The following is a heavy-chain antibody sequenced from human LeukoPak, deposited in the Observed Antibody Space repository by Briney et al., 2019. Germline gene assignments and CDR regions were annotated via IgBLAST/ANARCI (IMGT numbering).Heavy chain of an antibody. D-gene: IGHD4-11*01. CDR2: IYHSGST. V-gene: IGHV4-59*01. CDR1: GGSISSYY. J-gene: IGHJ3*02. Sequence: SETLSPTCTVSGGSISSYYWSWIRQPPGKGLEWIGYIYHSGSTNYNPSLKSRVTISVDTSKNQFSLKLSSVTAADTAVYYCARSDDYSNYYAFDIWGQGTMVTVSS. CDR3: ARSDDYSNYYAFDI.